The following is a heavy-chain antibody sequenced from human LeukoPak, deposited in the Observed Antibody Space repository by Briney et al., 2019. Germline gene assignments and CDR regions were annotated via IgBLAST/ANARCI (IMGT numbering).Heavy chain of an antibody. V-gene: IGHV4-34*01. D-gene: IGHD4-17*01. CDR1: GTSFSSYY. Sequence: KPSQTLSLTCGVSGTSFSSYYWSWIRQTPGKGLERIGEVNHSGYTNMNPSLKSRVTISVDTSNNQFSQRMSTVTAADTAVYFCTRMTTGHDYWGQGNLVTVSS. CDR3: TRMTTGHDY. J-gene: IGHJ4*02. CDR2: VNHSGYT.